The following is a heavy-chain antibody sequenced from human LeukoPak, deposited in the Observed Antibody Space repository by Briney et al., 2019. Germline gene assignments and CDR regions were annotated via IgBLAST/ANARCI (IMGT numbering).Heavy chain of an antibody. CDR1: GGSISSSSYY. J-gene: IGHJ4*02. Sequence: SETLSLTCTVSGGSISSSSYYWSWIRQPPGKGLEWIGYIYYSGSTNYNPSLKSRVTISVDTSKNQFSLKLSSVTAADTAVYYCARMSGGYGDLFDYWGQGTLVTVSS. D-gene: IGHD4-17*01. CDR2: IYYSGST. CDR3: ARMSGGYGDLFDY. V-gene: IGHV4-61*01.